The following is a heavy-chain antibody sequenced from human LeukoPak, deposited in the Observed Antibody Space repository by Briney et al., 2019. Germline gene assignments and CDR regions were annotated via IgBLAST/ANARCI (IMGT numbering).Heavy chain of an antibody. D-gene: IGHD3-22*01. Sequence: AGGSLRLSCAASGFTFSSYAMSWVRQAPGKGLEWVSAISGSGGSTYYADSVKGRFTISRDNSKNTLYLQMNSLRAEDTAVYYCARAFGDSSGYYYGYWGQGTLVTVSS. CDR3: ARAFGDSSGYYYGY. V-gene: IGHV3-23*01. CDR2: ISGSGGST. J-gene: IGHJ4*02. CDR1: GFTFSSYA.